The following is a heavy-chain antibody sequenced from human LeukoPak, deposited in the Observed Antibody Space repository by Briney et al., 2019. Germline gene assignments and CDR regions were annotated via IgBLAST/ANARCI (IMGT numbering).Heavy chain of an antibody. CDR2: ISSSSSYI. D-gene: IGHD6-6*01. CDR3: ARDRGAARGFDY. V-gene: IGHV3-21*01. Sequence: GGPLRLSCAASGFTFSSYNMNWVRQAPGKGLEWVSSISSSSSYIYYADSVKGRFTISRDNAKNSLYLQMNSLRAEDTAVYYCARDRGAARGFDYWGQGTLVTVSS. J-gene: IGHJ4*02. CDR1: GFTFSSYN.